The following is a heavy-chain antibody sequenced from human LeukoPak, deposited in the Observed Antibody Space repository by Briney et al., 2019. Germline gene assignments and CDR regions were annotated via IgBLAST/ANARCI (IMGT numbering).Heavy chain of an antibody. Sequence: DPSGTLPLTCAVSGGSISSSNWWSWVRQPPGKGLELIGTIYYSGSTYYNPSLKSRVTISVDTSKNQFSLELSSVTAADTAVYYCATPVQYCGGDCYPFDYWGQGTLVTVSS. CDR1: GGSISSSNW. V-gene: IGHV4-4*02. J-gene: IGHJ4*02. D-gene: IGHD2-21*02. CDR2: IYYSGST. CDR3: ATPVQYCGGDCYPFDY.